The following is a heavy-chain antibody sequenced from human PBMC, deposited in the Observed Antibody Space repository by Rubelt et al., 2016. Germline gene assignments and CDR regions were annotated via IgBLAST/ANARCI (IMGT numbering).Heavy chain of an antibody. J-gene: IGHJ6*02. CDR2: INHSGST. Sequence: QVQLQQWGAGLLKPSETLSLTCAVYGASFSGYYWSWIRQPPGKGLEWIGEINHSGSTNYNPSLKSGVTISGETSKNQCSLKLSSVTAADTAVDYCARGNAQSTSPHYMDVWGQGTTVTVSS. V-gene: IGHV4-34*01. D-gene: IGHD2-2*01. CDR1: GASFSGYY. CDR3: ARGNAQSTSPHYMDV.